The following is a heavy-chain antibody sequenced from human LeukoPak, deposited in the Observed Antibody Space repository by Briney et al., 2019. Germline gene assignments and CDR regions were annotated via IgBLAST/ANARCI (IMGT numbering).Heavy chain of an antibody. CDR3: ARPRSYYSPYFDY. Sequence: SETLSLTCTVSGGSISSSSYYWGWIRQPPGKGLEWIGSIYYSGSTYYNPSLKSRVTISVDTSKNQFSLKLSSVTAADTAAYYCARPRSYYSPYFDYWGQGTLVTVSS. J-gene: IGHJ4*02. V-gene: IGHV4-39*01. D-gene: IGHD1-26*01. CDR1: GGSISSSSYY. CDR2: IYYSGST.